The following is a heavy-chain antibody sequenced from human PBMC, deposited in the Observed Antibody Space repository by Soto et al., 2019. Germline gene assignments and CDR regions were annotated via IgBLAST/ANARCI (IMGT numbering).Heavy chain of an antibody. CDR3: AKDNPQNYYGSGTYYYYYYMDV. V-gene: IGHV3-23*01. Sequence: EVQLLESGGGLVQPGGSLRLSCAASGFTFSSYAMSWVRQAPGKGLEWVSAISGSGGSTYYADSVKGRFTISRDNSKNTLYLQMNSLRAEDTAVYYCAKDNPQNYYGSGTYYYYYYMDVWGKGNTVTVSS. CDR2: ISGSGGST. D-gene: IGHD3-10*01. CDR1: GFTFSSYA. J-gene: IGHJ6*03.